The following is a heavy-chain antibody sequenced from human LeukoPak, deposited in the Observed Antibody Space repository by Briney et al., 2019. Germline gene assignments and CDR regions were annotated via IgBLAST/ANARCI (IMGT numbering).Heavy chain of an antibody. D-gene: IGHD6-13*01. V-gene: IGHV4-39*01. J-gene: IGHJ4*02. CDR2: IYYSGST. Sequence: SETLSLTCTVSGGSISSSSYYWGWICQPPGKGLEWIGSIYYSGSTYYNPSLKGRVTISVDTSKNQFSLKLSSVTAADTAVYYCARRIAAAGYFDYWGQGTLVTVSS. CDR1: GGSISSSSYY. CDR3: ARRIAAAGYFDY.